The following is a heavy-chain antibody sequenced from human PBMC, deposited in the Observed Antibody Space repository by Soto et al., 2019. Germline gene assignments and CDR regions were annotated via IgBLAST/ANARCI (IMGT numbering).Heavy chain of an antibody. Sequence: ASVKVSCKASGYTFTSYYMHWVRQAPGQGLEWMGIINPSGGSTSYAQKFQGRVTMTRDTSTSTVYMELSSLRSEDTAMYYCARPSIAAAGTDAFDIWGQGTMVTVSS. J-gene: IGHJ3*02. CDR2: INPSGGST. CDR3: ARPSIAAAGTDAFDI. CDR1: GYTFTSYY. D-gene: IGHD6-13*01. V-gene: IGHV1-46*01.